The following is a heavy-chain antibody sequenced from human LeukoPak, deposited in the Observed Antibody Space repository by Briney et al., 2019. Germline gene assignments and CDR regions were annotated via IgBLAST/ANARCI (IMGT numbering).Heavy chain of an antibody. CDR3: SRGSSLTGNRVPSDY. D-gene: IGHD3-9*01. CDR2: ISPNNGGT. CDR1: GYTFTGYY. J-gene: IGHJ4*02. Sequence: ASVKVSCKASGYTFTGYYIHWVRQAPGQGLEWMGWISPNNGGTKYAQNFRGRVTMTRDTSITTAYMEMNTLRSDDTAMYYCSRGSSLTGNRVPSDYWGQGTLVTVSS. V-gene: IGHV1-2*02.